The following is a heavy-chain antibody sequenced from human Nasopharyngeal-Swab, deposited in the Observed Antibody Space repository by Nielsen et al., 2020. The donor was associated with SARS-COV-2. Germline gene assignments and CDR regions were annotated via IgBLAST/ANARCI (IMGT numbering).Heavy chain of an antibody. D-gene: IGHD6-19*01. Sequence: GESLKISCAASGFTSSDYYMSWIRQAPGKGLEWVSYISSSGSTIYYADSVKGRFTISRDNAKNSLYLQMNSLRAEDTAVYYCARDGGIAVAGTDYWGQGTLVTVSS. V-gene: IGHV3-11*04. CDR2: ISSSGSTI. CDR1: GFTSSDYY. CDR3: ARDGGIAVAGTDY. J-gene: IGHJ4*02.